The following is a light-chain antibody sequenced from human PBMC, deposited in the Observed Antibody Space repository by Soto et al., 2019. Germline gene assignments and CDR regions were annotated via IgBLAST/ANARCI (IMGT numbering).Light chain of an antibody. CDR1: SSDVGSYNL. V-gene: IGLV2-23*03. J-gene: IGLJ2*01. CDR2: EGS. Sequence: QSALTQPASVSGSPGQSITISCTGTSSDVGSYNLVSWYQQHPGKAPKLMIYEGSKRPSGVSNRFSGSKSGNTASLTISGLQAEDEADYYCCSYAGSSTFAFGGGTKL. CDR3: CSYAGSSTFA.